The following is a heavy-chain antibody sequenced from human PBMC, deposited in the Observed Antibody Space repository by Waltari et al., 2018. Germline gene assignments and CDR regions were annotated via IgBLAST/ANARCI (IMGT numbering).Heavy chain of an antibody. J-gene: IGHJ5*02. CDR3: ARAEFGSGANNWFDP. Sequence: QVQLVQSGAEVKKPGSSVKVSCKASGGTFSSYAISWVRQAPGQGLEWMGGVSPIFGTANDAQKFQGRVTITADKSTSTAYMELSSLRSEDTAVYYCARAEFGSGANNWFDPWGHGTLVTVSS. D-gene: IGHD2-15*01. CDR1: GGTFSSYA. CDR2: VSPIFGTA. V-gene: IGHV1-69*14.